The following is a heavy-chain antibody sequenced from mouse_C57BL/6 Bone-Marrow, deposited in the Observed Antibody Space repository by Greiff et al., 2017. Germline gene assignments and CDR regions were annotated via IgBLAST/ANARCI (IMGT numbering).Heavy chain of an antibody. CDR2: IYPGDGDT. D-gene: IGHD1-1*01. CDR1: GYAFSSSW. Sequence: QVHVKQSGPELVKPGASVKISCKASGYAFSSSWMNWVKQRPGKGLEWIGRIYPGDGDTNYNGKFKGKATLTADKSSSTAYMQLSSLTSEDSAVYFCATCYYYASKKFDVWGTGTTVTVSS. CDR3: ATCYYYASKKFDV. J-gene: IGHJ1*03. V-gene: IGHV1-82*01.